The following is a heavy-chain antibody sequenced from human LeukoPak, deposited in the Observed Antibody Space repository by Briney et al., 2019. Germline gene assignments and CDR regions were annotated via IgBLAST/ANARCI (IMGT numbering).Heavy chain of an antibody. Sequence: GRSLRLSCAASGFFFSSYGLHWVRQAPGKGLEWVAVIWNDGTNKYYADSLKGRFTISRDNSKNTVYLEMNSLRVEDTAVYYCARWEEMATNRLDYWGQGTLVTVPS. CDR1: GFFFSSYG. CDR3: ARWEEMATNRLDY. J-gene: IGHJ4*02. D-gene: IGHD5-24*01. CDR2: IWNDGTNK. V-gene: IGHV3-33*01.